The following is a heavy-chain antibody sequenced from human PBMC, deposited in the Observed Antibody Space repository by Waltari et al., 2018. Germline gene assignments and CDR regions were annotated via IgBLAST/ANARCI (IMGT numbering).Heavy chain of an antibody. CDR1: GGSISTKTYY. CDR2: FYYSGST. Sequence: QLQLQELGPGLVNPSETLLLTCTVSGGSISTKTYYWGWIRQPPGKGLEWIGSFYYSGSTYHNPSLKSRVHISVDSSKNQFSLKLNSVTAADTALYYCARHQVYCGDDRCYPPFDHWGQGTLVNVSS. CDR3: ARHQVYCGDDRCYPPFDH. V-gene: IGHV4-39*01. D-gene: IGHD2-21*01. J-gene: IGHJ4*02.